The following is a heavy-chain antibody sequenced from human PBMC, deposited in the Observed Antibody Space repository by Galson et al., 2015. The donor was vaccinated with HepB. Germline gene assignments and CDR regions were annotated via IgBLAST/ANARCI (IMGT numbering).Heavy chain of an antibody. CDR3: AREGWQQLEPYFDY. Sequence: SLRLSCAASGFTVSSNYMSWVRQAPGKGLEWVSVIYSGGSTYYADSAKGRFTISRDNSKNTLYLQMNSLRAEDTAVYYCAREGWQQLEPYFDYWAREPWSPSPQ. CDR2: IYSGGST. D-gene: IGHD6-13*01. J-gene: IGHJ4*02. CDR1: GFTVSSNY. V-gene: IGHV3-66*01.